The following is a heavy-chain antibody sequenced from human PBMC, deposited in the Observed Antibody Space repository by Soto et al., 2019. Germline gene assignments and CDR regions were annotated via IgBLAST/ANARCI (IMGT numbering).Heavy chain of an antibody. CDR1: GGSISSYY. D-gene: IGHD3-10*01. Sequence: SETLSLTCTVSGGSISSYYWSWIRQPPGMGLEWIGDIYYSGSTNYNPSLKSRVTISVDTSKNQFSLKLSSVTAADTAVYFCARRYGLSAYDIWGQGTMVTVSS. CDR2: IYYSGST. V-gene: IGHV4-59*08. CDR3: ARRYGLSAYDI. J-gene: IGHJ3*02.